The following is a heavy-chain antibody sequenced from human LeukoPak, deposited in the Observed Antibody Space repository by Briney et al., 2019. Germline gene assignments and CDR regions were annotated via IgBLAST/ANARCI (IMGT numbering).Heavy chain of an antibody. V-gene: IGHV3-74*01. D-gene: IGHD3-22*01. Sequence: PGGSLRLSCAASGFTFSMYWMHWVRQAPGKGLVWVSRINSDGSSTNYADSVKGRFTISRDNAKNTLYLQMNSLRAEDTAVYYCARSDSSAYGNYWGQGTLVTVSS. CDR1: GFTFSMYW. CDR2: INSDGSST. CDR3: ARSDSSAYGNY. J-gene: IGHJ4*02.